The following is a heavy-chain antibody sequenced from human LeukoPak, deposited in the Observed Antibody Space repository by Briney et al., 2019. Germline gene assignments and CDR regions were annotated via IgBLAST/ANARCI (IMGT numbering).Heavy chain of an antibody. J-gene: IGHJ4*02. CDR3: AKGIDYSGYYPFDY. CDR1: GFTFSSCA. CDR2: ISGSGGYT. V-gene: IGHV3-23*01. Sequence: GGSLRLSCAASGFTFSSCAMSWVRQAPGKGLEWVSAISGSGGYTYYADSVKGRFTISRDNSKNTLYLQMNSLRAEDTAVYYCAKGIDYSGYYPFDYWGQGTLVTVSS. D-gene: IGHD3-22*01.